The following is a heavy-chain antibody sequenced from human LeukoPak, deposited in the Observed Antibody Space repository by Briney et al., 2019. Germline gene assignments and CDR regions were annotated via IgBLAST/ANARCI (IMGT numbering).Heavy chain of an antibody. Sequence: GGSLRLSCAASGFTFSSYAMSWVRQAPGKGLEWVSAISGSGGSTYYADSVKGRFTISRDNSKNTLYLQMNSLRAEDTAVYYCAKEYYDILTGPPGAFDIWGQGTMVTVSS. V-gene: IGHV3-23*01. D-gene: IGHD3-9*01. CDR2: ISGSGGST. J-gene: IGHJ3*02. CDR1: GFTFSSYA. CDR3: AKEYYDILTGPPGAFDI.